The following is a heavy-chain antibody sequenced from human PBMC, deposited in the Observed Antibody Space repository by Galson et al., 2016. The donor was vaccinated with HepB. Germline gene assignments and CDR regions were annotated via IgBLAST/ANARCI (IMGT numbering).Heavy chain of an antibody. V-gene: IGHV3-7*01. Sequence: SLRLSCAASGLTFSSYWMNWVRQARGKGLEWVANIKDDGSEENYVDSVKGRFTISRDNAQNSLYLQMNTLRAEDMAVYYCARGEVRGVTEIGYYYYGMDGWGQGTTVTVSS. CDR1: GLTFSSYW. CDR3: ARGEVRGVTEIGYYYYGMDG. D-gene: IGHD3-10*01. J-gene: IGHJ6*02. CDR2: IKDDGSEE.